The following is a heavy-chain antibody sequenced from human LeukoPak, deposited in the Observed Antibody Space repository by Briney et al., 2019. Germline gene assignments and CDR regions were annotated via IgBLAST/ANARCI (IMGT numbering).Heavy chain of an antibody. D-gene: IGHD2-2*01. Sequence: SETLSLTCTVSGGSISSSSYYWGWIRQPPGKGLEWIGSIYYSGSTYYNSSLKSRVTISVDTSKNQFSLKLSSVTAADTAVYYCARTSSTLAEGTLDYWGQGTLVTVSS. V-gene: IGHV4-39*01. CDR1: GGSISSSSYY. CDR2: IYYSGST. J-gene: IGHJ4*02. CDR3: ARTSSTLAEGTLDY.